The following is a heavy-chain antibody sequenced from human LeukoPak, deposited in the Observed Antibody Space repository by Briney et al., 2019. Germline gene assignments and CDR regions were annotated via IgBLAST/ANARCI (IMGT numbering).Heavy chain of an antibody. J-gene: IGHJ4*02. CDR2: IKQDGSGE. D-gene: IGHD6-19*01. CDR3: ARGRYTSGWYPDYFDY. CDR1: GFAFNTYW. V-gene: IGHV3-7*04. Sequence: GGSLRLSCAASGFAFNTYWMSWVRQAPGQGLEWVANIKQDGSGEYYVDSVRGRFTISRDNAKYSLYLQMNSLRAEDTAIYYCARGRYTSGWYPDYFDYWGQGTLVSVPS.